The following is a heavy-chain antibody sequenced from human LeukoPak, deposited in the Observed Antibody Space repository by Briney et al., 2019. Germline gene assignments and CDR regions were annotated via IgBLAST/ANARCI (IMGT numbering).Heavy chain of an antibody. Sequence: RGESLKISCKASGYSFTHYWISWVRHMPGKGLEWMGIIYPGDSDTRYSPSFQGQVTISADTSISTAYLQWSTLKASDTATYYCARQYTSTWLENWFDPWGQGTLVTVSS. D-gene: IGHD6-13*01. CDR2: IYPGDSDT. V-gene: IGHV5-51*01. CDR1: GYSFTHYW. CDR3: ARQYTSTWLENWFDP. J-gene: IGHJ5*02.